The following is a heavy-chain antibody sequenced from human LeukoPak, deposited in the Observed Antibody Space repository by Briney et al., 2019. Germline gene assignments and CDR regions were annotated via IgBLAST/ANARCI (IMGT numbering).Heavy chain of an antibody. J-gene: IGHJ5*02. CDR3: ARGGVVPAAPRGWFDP. CDR1: GYTFTGYY. Sequence: ASVTVSCKASGYTFTGYYMHWVRQAPGQGLEWMGWINPNSGGANYAQKFQGRVTMTRDTSISTAYMELSRLRSDDTAVYYCARGGVVPAAPRGWFDPWGQGTLVTVSS. CDR2: INPNSGGA. V-gene: IGHV1-2*02. D-gene: IGHD2-2*01.